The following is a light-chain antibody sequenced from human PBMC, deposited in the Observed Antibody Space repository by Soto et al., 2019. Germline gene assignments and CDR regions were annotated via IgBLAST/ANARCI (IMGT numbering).Light chain of an antibody. J-gene: IGKJ5*01. CDR1: QTVSSNY. Sequence: EIIFTQSPYTLSLSPAERSTLSCRASQTVSSNYLAWCQQRPGQAPRLLIYGASTRAAGIPDRFSGSGSGTDFTLTITRLEPEDSAVYFCQQYTGPPTTFGQGTRLEI. CDR2: GAS. V-gene: IGKV3-20*01. CDR3: QQYTGPPTT.